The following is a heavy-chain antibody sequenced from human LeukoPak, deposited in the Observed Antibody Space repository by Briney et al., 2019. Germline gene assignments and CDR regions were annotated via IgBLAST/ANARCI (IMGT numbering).Heavy chain of an antibody. Sequence: SQTLSLTCSVSGFSISSGYYWGWIRQPPGKGLEWIGSIYHSGSTYYNPSLKSRVTISVDTSKNQFSLKLSSVTAADTAMYYCARVAAGTGFFQHWGQGTLVTVSS. J-gene: IGHJ1*01. CDR3: ARVAAGTGFFQH. CDR1: GFSISSGYY. V-gene: IGHV4-38-2*02. D-gene: IGHD6-13*01. CDR2: IYHSGST.